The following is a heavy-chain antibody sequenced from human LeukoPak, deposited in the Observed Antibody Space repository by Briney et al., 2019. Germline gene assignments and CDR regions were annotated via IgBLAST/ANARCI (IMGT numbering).Heavy chain of an antibody. CDR1: GFTFSSYG. Sequence: PGGSLRLSCAASGFTFSSYGMHWVRQAPGKGLEWVAFIRYDGSNKYYADSVKGRFTISRDNSKNTLYLQMNSLRAEDTAVYYCAKDQVVPAAIVSKRGPSAFDYWGQGTLVTVSS. J-gene: IGHJ4*02. CDR3: AKDQVVPAAIVSKRGPSAFDY. D-gene: IGHD2-2*02. CDR2: IRYDGSNK. V-gene: IGHV3-30*02.